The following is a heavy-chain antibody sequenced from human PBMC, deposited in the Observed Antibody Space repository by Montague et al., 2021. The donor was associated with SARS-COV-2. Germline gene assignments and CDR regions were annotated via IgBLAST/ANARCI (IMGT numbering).Heavy chain of an antibody. Sequence: SETLSLTCAVYDGSISDYSWTWIRQPPGKGLEWIGVINHSGSTNYNPSLRSRVTMSVDTSKNQFSLRMTSVTAADTAVYYCARGRQHINMVVVVVAGGEYYFDFWGQGTLVAVSS. CDR1: DGSISDYS. V-gene: IGHV4-34*01. D-gene: IGHD3-22*01. CDR3: ARGRQHINMVVVVVAGGEYYFDF. CDR2: INHSGST. J-gene: IGHJ4*02.